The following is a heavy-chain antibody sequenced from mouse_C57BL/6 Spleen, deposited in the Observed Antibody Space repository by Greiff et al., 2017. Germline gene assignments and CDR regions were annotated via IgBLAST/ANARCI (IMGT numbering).Heavy chain of an antibody. CDR1: GYSITSGYY. J-gene: IGHJ3*01. V-gene: IGHV3-6*01. Sequence: EVQLQQSGPGLVKPSQSLSLTCSVTGYSITSGYYWNWIRQFPGNKLEWMGYISYDGSNNYNPSLKNRISITRDTSKNQFFLKLNSVTTEDTATYYCAREDYGGGFAYWGQGTLVTVSA. CDR3: AREDYGGGFAY. CDR2: ISYDGSN. D-gene: IGHD1-1*02.